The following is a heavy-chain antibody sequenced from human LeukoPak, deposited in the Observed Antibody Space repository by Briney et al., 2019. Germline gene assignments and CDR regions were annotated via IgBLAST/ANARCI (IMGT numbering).Heavy chain of an antibody. D-gene: IGHD3-22*01. V-gene: IGHV1-24*01. Sequence: GASVKVSCKVSGYTLTELSMYWVRQAPGKGLEWMGGFDPEDGETIYAQKFQGRVTMTEDTSTDTAYMELSSLRSEDTAVYYCATESLPYYDSSGYPNPFDYWGQGTLVTVSS. CDR3: ATESLPYYDSSGYPNPFDY. J-gene: IGHJ4*02. CDR2: FDPEDGET. CDR1: GYTLTELS.